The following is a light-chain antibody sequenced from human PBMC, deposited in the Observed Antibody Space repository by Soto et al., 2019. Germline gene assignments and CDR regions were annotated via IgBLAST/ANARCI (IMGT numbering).Light chain of an antibody. CDR1: QSVTSNY. J-gene: IGKJ2*01. CDR2: GAS. V-gene: IGKV3-20*01. Sequence: EIVLTQSPGNLSLSPGERATLSCRASQSVTSNYLAWYQQKPGQAPRLLIYGASTRAAGVPDRFSGSGSGTDFTLTITRLEPEDFAVYYCQQYGRSPLLYTFGQGTKVGVK. CDR3: QQYGRSPLLYT.